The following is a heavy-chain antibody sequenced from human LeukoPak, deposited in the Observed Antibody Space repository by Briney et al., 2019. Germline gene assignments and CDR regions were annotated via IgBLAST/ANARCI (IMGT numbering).Heavy chain of an antibody. CDR2: INPNSGGT. D-gene: IGHD3-10*01. V-gene: IGHV1-2*02. Sequence: ASLKVSCKASGYTFTGYYMHWVRQAPGQGLEWMGWINPNSGGTNYAQKFQGRVTMTRDTSISTAYMELSRLRSDDTAVYYCARMHPYTRLLWFGEDGMDVWGQGTTVTVSS. CDR3: ARMHPYTRLLWFGEDGMDV. CDR1: GYTFTGYY. J-gene: IGHJ6*02.